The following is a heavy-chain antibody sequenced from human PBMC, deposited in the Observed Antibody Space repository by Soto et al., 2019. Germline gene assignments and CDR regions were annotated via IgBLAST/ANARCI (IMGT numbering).Heavy chain of an antibody. CDR1: GGTFSSYA. Sequence: QVQLVQSGAEVKKPGSSVKVSCKASGGTFSSYAISWVRQAPGQGLEWMGGIIPIFGTANYAQKFQGRVTITADESTSTAYMELSSLRSEDTAVYYCARVATMYYYDSSGPNYYYYGMDVWGQGTTVTVSS. J-gene: IGHJ6*02. D-gene: IGHD3-22*01. V-gene: IGHV1-69*01. CDR3: ARVATMYYYDSSGPNYYYYGMDV. CDR2: IIPIFGTA.